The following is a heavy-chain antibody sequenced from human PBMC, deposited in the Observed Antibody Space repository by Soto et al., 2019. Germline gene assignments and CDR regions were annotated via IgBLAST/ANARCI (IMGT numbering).Heavy chain of an antibody. CDR2: FYNNENP. D-gene: IGHD5-12*01. V-gene: IGHV4-39*01. Sequence: SETLSLTCSVSGGSINGRSYSWGWIRQPPGKGLEWIGTFYNNENPNYNPSLKSRVTISVDTSKNQFSLRLTSVTAADTAMYYCARAGVATIYPGNNWFDPWGQGTLVTVSS. J-gene: IGHJ5*02. CDR3: ARAGVATIYPGNNWFDP. CDR1: GGSINGRSYS.